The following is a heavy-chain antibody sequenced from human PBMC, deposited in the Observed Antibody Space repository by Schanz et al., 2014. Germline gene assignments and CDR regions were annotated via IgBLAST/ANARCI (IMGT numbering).Heavy chain of an antibody. CDR1: GFTVSSNY. CDR2: ITNKPNNYNT. J-gene: IGHJ4*02. CDR3: VRLDVHDY. Sequence: EVQLVESGGGLVQPGGSLRLSCAASGFTVSSNYMSWVRQAPGKGLEWVGRITNKPNNYNTEYAASVKGRFTISRDDSRNSRYLQMSSLKTEDTAVYYCVRLDVHDYWGQGTLVTVSA. D-gene: IGHD3-16*01. V-gene: IGHV3-72*01.